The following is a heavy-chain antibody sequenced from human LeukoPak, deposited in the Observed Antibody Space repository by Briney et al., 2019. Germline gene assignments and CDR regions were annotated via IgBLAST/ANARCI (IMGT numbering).Heavy chain of an antibody. Sequence: SETLSLTCTVSGYSITRGYYWDWIRQPPGKGLEWIGSIFHSGITYYNPSLKSRVTISVDTSKNQFSLKLSSVTAADTAVYYCARHQYYGSGSFRYWGQGTLVTVSS. CDR2: IFHSGIT. D-gene: IGHD3-10*01. J-gene: IGHJ4*02. CDR3: ARHQYYGSGSFRY. CDR1: GYSITRGYY. V-gene: IGHV4-38-2*02.